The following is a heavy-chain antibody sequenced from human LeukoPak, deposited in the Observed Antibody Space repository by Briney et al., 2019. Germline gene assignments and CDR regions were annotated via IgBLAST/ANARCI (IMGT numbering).Heavy chain of an antibody. J-gene: IGHJ3*02. CDR2: IYTSGST. CDR1: GGSISSYY. D-gene: IGHD3-22*01. CDR3: ARDISSGSYYAFDI. V-gene: IGHV4-4*07. Sequence: PSETLSLTCTVSGGSISSYYWSWIRQPAGKGLEWIGRIYTSGSTNYNPSLKSRVTMSVDTSKNQFSLKLSSVTAADTAVYYCARDISSGSYYAFDIWGQGTMVAVSS.